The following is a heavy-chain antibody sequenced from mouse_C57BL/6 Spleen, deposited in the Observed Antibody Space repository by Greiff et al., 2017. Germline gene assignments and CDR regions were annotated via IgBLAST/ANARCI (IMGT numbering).Heavy chain of an antibody. D-gene: IGHD2-4*01. J-gene: IGHJ2*01. Sequence: QVQLQQSGAELGKPGASVKVSSKASGYTCTEYTIHWVKQRSGQGLEWIGWFYPGSGSIKYNEKFKDKATLTADKSSSTVYMELSRLTSEGAAVYFCARHEDKAYDYGGYFDYWRQGTTLTVSS. V-gene: IGHV1-62-2*01. CDR2: FYPGSGSI. CDR1: GYTCTEYT. CDR3: ARHEDKAYDYGGYFDY.